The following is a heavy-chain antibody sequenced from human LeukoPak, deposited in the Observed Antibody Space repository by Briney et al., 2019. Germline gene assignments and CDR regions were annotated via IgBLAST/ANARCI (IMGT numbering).Heavy chain of an antibody. V-gene: IGHV3-23*01. CDR3: ARLDYYDTH. D-gene: IGHD3-22*01. CDR2: ITGSSAST. Sequence: GGSLRLSCAASGFTFSSYAMSWVRQAPGKGLEWVSSITGSSASTYYADSVKGRFTISRDNSKNTLYLQMNSLRAEDTAVYFCARLDYYDTHWGQGTLVTVSS. J-gene: IGHJ4*02. CDR1: GFTFSSYA.